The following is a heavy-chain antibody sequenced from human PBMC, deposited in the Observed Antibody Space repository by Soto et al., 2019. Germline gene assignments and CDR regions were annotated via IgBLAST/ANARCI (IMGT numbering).Heavy chain of an antibody. CDR1: GYTLTSYG. V-gene: IGHV1-18*01. D-gene: IGHD2-15*01. J-gene: IGHJ4*02. CDR3: VVAAQPYHFDY. CDR2: ISAYNGNT. Sequence: QVQLVQSGAEVKKPGASVKVSCKASGYTLTSYGISWVRQAPGQGLEGMGWISAYNGNTNYARKLQGRVTMTTDTSTSTAYMELRSLRSDDTAVYYCVVAAQPYHFDYWGQGTLVTVSS.